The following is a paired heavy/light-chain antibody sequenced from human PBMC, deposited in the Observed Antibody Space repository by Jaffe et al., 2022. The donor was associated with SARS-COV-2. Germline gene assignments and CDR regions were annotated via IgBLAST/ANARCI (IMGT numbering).Light chain of an antibody. J-gene: IGKJ1*01. CDR3: QHRGT. CDR1: QSVLYDSNNHNY. Sequence: IVLTQSPDSLAVSLGERATINCKSSQSVLYDSNNHNYLSWYQQKPGQPPKLLIYWASTRESGVSDRFSGSGSGTDFTLTISSLQAEDVAVYYCQHRGTFGQGTKVEIK. CDR2: WAS. V-gene: IGKV4-1*01.
Heavy chain of an antibody. CDR1: GFTVSNNY. J-gene: IGHJ4*02. Sequence: EVQLVESGGGLVQPGGSLRLSCAASGFTVSNNYMSWVRQPPGKGLEWVSVIYSGGNTYYADSAKGRFTITRDNSMNVVYLQMSSLRAEDTAVYYCARSGYCIGDACYPRLGYFDHWGQGILVTVSS. CDR2: IYSGGNT. V-gene: IGHV3-66*02. D-gene: IGHD2-15*01. CDR3: ARSGYCIGDACYPRLGYFDH.